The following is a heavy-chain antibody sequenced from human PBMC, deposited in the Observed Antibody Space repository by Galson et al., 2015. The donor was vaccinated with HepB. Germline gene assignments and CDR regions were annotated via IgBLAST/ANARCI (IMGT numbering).Heavy chain of an antibody. V-gene: IGHV4-39*07. CDR3: ARGRVPRGSLFDY. Sequence: LSLTCTVSGGSISSSSYYWGWIRQPPGKGLEWIGSIYYSGSTYYNPSLKSRVTISVDTSKNQFSLKLSSVTAADTAVYYCARGRVPRGSLFDYWGQGTLVTVSS. CDR2: IYYSGST. CDR1: GGSISSSSYY. D-gene: IGHD3-10*01. J-gene: IGHJ4*02.